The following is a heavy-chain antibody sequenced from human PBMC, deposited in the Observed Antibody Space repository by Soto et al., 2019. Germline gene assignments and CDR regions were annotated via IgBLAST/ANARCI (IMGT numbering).Heavy chain of an antibody. CDR2: IYYSGST. CDR1: AGSISSVGYY. V-gene: IGHV4-31*03. Sequence: SETLSLTCIVAAGSISSVGYYWSWIRQHPGKGLEGIGYIYYSGSTYYNPSLKSRVTISVDTSTIQFSLKLSSVTAADTAVYYCAKLADYDLWSGYSAPAYGMDVWGQGTTVTVSS. CDR3: AKLADYDLWSGYSAPAYGMDV. J-gene: IGHJ6*02. D-gene: IGHD3-3*01.